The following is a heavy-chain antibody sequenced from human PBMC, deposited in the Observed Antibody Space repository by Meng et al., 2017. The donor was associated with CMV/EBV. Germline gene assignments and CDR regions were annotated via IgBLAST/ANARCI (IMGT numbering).Heavy chain of an antibody. CDR1: GASFTGYY. V-gene: IGHV1-2*02. J-gene: IGHJ1*01. D-gene: IGHD2-15*01. CDR3: ARLGSTDAY. Sequence: DGVKTALALRQVSCKTTGASFTGYYMHCVRQSPGQGLEWMGWINPNSGGTNYAQKFKDRVTMTRDTSISTAYMELSRLRSDDTAVYYCARLGSTDAYWGPGNRVTVSS. CDR2: INPNSGGT.